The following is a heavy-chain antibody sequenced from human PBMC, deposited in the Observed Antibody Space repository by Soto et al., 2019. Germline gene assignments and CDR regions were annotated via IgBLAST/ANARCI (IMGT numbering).Heavy chain of an antibody. CDR1: GGTFRTSS. D-gene: IGHD2-15*01. J-gene: IGHJ4*02. Sequence: HVQLVQSGAEVKKPGSSVRVCCKASGGTFRTSSFSWVRQAPGQGLEWMGGIIAMFGTTTYAPDFQGRLTITADESSHSVFMELSSLRPDDTAFYFCVRDDLEDTDLSAYYFDSWGQGSLVVVSS. CDR2: IIAMFGTT. CDR3: VRDDLEDTDLSAYYFDS. V-gene: IGHV1-69*01.